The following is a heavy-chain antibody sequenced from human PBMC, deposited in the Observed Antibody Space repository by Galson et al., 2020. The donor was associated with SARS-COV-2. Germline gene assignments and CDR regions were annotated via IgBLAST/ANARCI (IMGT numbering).Heavy chain of an antibody. CDR3: ARDLAGNWNDR. J-gene: IGHJ4*02. CDR1: GFTFSSFE. Sequence: GESLKLSCAASGFTFSSFEMNWVRQAPGKGLEWISYISNSGDTRYYSDSVEGRFTISRDNAKNSLYLQMNSLRAEDTAVYYCARDLAGNWNDRWGQGTLVTVSS. V-gene: IGHV3-48*03. D-gene: IGHD1-1*01. CDR2: ISNSGDTR.